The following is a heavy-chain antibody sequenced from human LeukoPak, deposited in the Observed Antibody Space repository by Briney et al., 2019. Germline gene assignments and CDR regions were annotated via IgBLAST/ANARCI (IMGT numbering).Heavy chain of an antibody. V-gene: IGHV4-34*01. CDR3: ARGRGTYYYGSGSYPYYFDY. CDR1: GGSFSGYY. D-gene: IGHD3-10*01. CDR2: INHSGST. J-gene: IGHJ4*02. Sequence: PSETLSLTCAVYGGSFSGYYWSWIRQPPGKGLEWIGEINHSGSTNYNPSLKSRVTISVDTSKNQFSLKLSSVTAADTAVYYCARGRGTYYYGSGSYPYYFDYWGQGTLVTVSS.